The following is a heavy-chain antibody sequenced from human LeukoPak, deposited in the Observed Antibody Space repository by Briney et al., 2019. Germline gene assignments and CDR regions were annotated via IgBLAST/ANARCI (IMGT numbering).Heavy chain of an antibody. D-gene: IGHD3-3*01. CDR2: IYTSGST. Sequence: PSGTLSLTCAVSGGSINSNNWWSWVRQPPGKRLEWIGRIYTSGSTNYNPSLKSRVTISVDTSKNQFSLKLSSVTAADTAVYYCAREKYYDFWSGQGFDYWGQGTLVTVSS. CDR3: AREKYYDFWSGQGFDY. CDR1: GGSINSNNW. J-gene: IGHJ4*02. V-gene: IGHV4-4*02.